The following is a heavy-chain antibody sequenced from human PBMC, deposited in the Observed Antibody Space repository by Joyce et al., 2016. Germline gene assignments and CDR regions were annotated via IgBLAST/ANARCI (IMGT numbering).Heavy chain of an antibody. CDR1: GSIFSGYA. V-gene: IGHV3-30*04. D-gene: IGHD6-13*01. J-gene: IGHJ3*02. Sequence: QEQLEESGGGVVQPGTSLRLSCTASGSIFSGYAMYWVRQATGKGLEWVAIISYDGPNKFYADSVSGRFTISRDNYKNTLFLQMNSLTIEDAGVYYCARRSGIPAGRRPGAFDMWGQGTVVTVSS. CDR3: ARRSGIPAGRRPGAFDM. CDR2: ISYDGPNK.